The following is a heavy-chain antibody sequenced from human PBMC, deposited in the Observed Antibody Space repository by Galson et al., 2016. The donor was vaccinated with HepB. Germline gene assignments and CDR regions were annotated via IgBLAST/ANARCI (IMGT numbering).Heavy chain of an antibody. CDR2: LYYDGSSR. D-gene: IGHD3-3*01. V-gene: IGHV3-33*01. CDR1: GFTFNTYD. CDR3: ARDESGYYDAFDI. J-gene: IGHJ3*02. Sequence: SLRLSCAASGFTFNTYDMHWVRQAPGKGLEWVALLYYDGSSRHYADSVKGRFTISRDTSNNTLYLQMNSLRAEDTAVYFCARDESGYYDAFDIWGQGTMVTVSS.